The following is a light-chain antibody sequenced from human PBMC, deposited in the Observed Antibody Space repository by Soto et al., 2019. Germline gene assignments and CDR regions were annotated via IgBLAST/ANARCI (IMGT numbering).Light chain of an antibody. CDR2: GVS. Sequence: QPVLTQPASVSGSPGQSITISCTGTASDIGNYNYVSWYQLHPGKAPKLLIYGVSNRPSGVSNRFSGSKSGNAASLTISGLQAEDEADYYCQSYDSSNHGVFGGGTKLTVL. V-gene: IGLV2-14*01. CDR3: QSYDSSNHGV. CDR1: ASDIGNYNY. J-gene: IGLJ3*02.